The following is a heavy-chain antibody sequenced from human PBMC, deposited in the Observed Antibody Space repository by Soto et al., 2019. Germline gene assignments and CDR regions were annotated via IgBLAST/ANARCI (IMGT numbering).Heavy chain of an antibody. CDR1: GFTVSSNY. V-gene: IGHV3-66*01. CDR3: ASYQWLVQDPFDY. Sequence: EVQLVESGGGLVQPGGSLRLSCAASGFTVSSNYMSWVGQAPGKGLEWVSVIYSGGSTYYADSVKGRFTISRDNSKNTLYLQMNSLRAEDTAVYYCASYQWLVQDPFDYWGQGTLVTVSS. CDR2: IYSGGST. D-gene: IGHD6-19*01. J-gene: IGHJ4*02.